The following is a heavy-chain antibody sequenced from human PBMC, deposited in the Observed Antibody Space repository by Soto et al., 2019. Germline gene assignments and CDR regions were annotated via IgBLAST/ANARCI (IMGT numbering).Heavy chain of an antibody. Sequence: AAMKVSCKASGYTFTGYYMHWVRQAPGQGLEWMGWINPNSGGTNYAQKFQGRVTMTRDTSISTAYMELSRLRSDDTSVYCCASWWIDSSGYYYALDAFDIWVRGTMVTVSS. D-gene: IGHD3-22*01. J-gene: IGHJ3*02. CDR3: ASWWIDSSGYYYALDAFDI. V-gene: IGHV1-2*02. CDR1: GYTFTGYY. CDR2: INPNSGGT.